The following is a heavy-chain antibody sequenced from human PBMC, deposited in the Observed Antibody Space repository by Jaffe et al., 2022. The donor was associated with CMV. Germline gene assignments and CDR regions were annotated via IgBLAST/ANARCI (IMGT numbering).Heavy chain of an antibody. CDR3: ARTPYSSGFYPPDY. CDR2: IWFDGDNK. D-gene: IGHD6-19*01. Sequence: QVQLVESGGGVVQPGRSLRLSCAVSGFTFSSYGMHWVRQAPGKGLEWVALIWFDGDNKYYADSVKGRFTISRDNSKNTLYLQMNTLRAEDTAVYYCARTPYSSGFYPPDYWGQGTLVTVSS. V-gene: IGHV3-33*08. J-gene: IGHJ4*02. CDR1: GFTFSSYG.